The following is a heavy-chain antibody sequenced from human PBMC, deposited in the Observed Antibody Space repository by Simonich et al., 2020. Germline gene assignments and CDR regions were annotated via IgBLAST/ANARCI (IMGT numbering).Heavy chain of an antibody. CDR2: KKQDGSEK. D-gene: IGHD6-13*01. V-gene: IGHV3-7*01. CDR1: GFTFSSYW. CDR3: ARDERSSWFDY. J-gene: IGHJ4*02. Sequence: EVQLVESGGGLVQPGGSLRLSCAASGFTFSSYWMSWVRQATGKGLEWGANKKQDGSEKYYVDSVKGRFTISRDNAKNSLYLQMNSLRAEDTAVYYCARDERSSWFDYWGQGTLVTVSS.